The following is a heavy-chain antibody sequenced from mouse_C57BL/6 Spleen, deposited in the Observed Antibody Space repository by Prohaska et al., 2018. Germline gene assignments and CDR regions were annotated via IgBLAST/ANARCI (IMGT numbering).Heavy chain of an antibody. V-gene: IGHV1-52*01. Sequence: VKQRPIQGLEWIGNIDPSDSETHYNQKFKDKATLTVDKSSSTAYMQLSSLTSEDSAVYYCARGGTGRGGSWFAYWGQGTLVTVSA. CDR2: IDPSDSET. D-gene: IGHD4-1*01. J-gene: IGHJ3*01. CDR3: ARGGTGRGGSWFAY.